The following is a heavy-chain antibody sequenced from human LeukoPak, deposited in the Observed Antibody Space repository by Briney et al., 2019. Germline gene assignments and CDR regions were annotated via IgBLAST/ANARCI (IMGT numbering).Heavy chain of an antibody. D-gene: IGHD3-22*01. V-gene: IGHV3-33*08. Sequence: PSETLSLTCAVYGGSFSGYYWSWIRQAPGKGLEWVAVIWYDGNNKFYADSVKGRFTISRDNSKNTLYLQMNSLRAEDTAVYYCAREVYDTSGYYYGPTDYWGQGTLVTVSS. CDR1: GGSFSGYY. CDR3: AREVYDTSGYYYGPTDY. CDR2: IWYDGNNK. J-gene: IGHJ4*02.